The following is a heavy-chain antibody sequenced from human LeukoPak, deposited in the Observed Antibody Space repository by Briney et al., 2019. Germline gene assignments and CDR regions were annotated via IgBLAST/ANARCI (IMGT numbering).Heavy chain of an antibody. CDR3: ARDSFRYDFWSGYYTENWFDP. V-gene: IGHV1-69*13. D-gene: IGHD3-3*01. CDR1: GYTFTSYY. J-gene: IGHJ5*02. Sequence: WASVKVSCKASGYTFTSYYMHWVRQAPGQGLEWMGGIIPIFGTANYAQKFQGRVTTTADESTSTAYMELSSLRSEDTAVYYCARDSFRYDFWSGYYTENWFDPWGQGTLVTVSS. CDR2: IIPIFGTA.